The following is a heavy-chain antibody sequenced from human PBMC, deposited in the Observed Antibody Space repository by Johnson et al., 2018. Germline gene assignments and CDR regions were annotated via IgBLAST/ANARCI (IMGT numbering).Heavy chain of an antibody. CDR1: GFTFSSYA. D-gene: IGHD5-18*01. V-gene: IGHV3-23*04. CDR2: TSGSGANR. Sequence: VQLVESGGGLVQPGGSLRLSCAASGFTFSSYAISWVRQAPGKGLEWVSATSGSGANRYYADSVKGRFTISRDNSKNTLYLQMNSLRAEETAVYYCANVWRQLWAPGEAFDIWGQGTMVTVSS. J-gene: IGHJ3*02. CDR3: ANVWRQLWAPGEAFDI.